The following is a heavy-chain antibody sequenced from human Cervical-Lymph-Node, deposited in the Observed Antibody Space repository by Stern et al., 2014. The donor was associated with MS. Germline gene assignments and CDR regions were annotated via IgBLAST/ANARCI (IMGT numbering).Heavy chain of an antibody. CDR3: AKLVQSDSYYDSSGYYRKNYFDY. D-gene: IGHD3-22*01. CDR2: ISGRGSGT. J-gene: IGHJ4*02. V-gene: IGHV3-23*04. CDR1: GFTFNSYA. Sequence: EVQLVESGGGLVQPGGSLRLSCAASGFTFNSYAMNWVRQAPGKGLEWVSAISGRGSGTYNADSVKGRFTISRDNSKNTLYLQMNSLRAEDTAVYYCAKLVQSDSYYDSSGYYRKNYFDYWGQGTLVTVSS.